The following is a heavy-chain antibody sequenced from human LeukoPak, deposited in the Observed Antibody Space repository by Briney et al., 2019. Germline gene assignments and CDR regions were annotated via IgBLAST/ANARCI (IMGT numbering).Heavy chain of an antibody. CDR2: ISAYNGNT. J-gene: IGHJ4*02. CDR3: ARSIAAAGDFDY. V-gene: IGHV1-18*01. D-gene: IGHD6-13*01. CDR1: GYTFTSYG. Sequence: ASVKVSCKASGYTFTSYGISWVRQAPGQGLEWMGWISAYNGNTNYAQKLQGRVTMTTDTSTSTAYMELSRLRSDDTAVYYCARSIAAAGDFDYWGQGTLVTVSS.